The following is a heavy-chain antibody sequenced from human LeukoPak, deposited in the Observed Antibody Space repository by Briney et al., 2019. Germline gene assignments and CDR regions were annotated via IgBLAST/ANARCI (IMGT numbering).Heavy chain of an antibody. D-gene: IGHD2-15*01. CDR1: GGTFSSYA. CDR2: IIPIFGTA. CDR3: ARDGGLNTNFDY. V-gene: IGHV1-69*05. J-gene: IGHJ4*02. Sequence: SVKVSCKASGGTFSSYAISWVRQAPGQGLEWMGGIIPIFGTANYAQKFQGRVTITTDEPTSTAYMELSSLRAEDTAVYYCARDGGLNTNFDYWGQGTLVTVSS.